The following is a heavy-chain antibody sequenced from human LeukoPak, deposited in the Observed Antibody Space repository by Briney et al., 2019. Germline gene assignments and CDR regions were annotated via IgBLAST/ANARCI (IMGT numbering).Heavy chain of an antibody. D-gene: IGHD3-22*01. V-gene: IGHV4-59*01. CDR2: IYYSGST. CDR1: GGSISSYY. J-gene: IGHJ4*02. Sequence: SETLSLTCTVSGGSISSYYWSWIRQPPGKGLEWIGYIYYSGSTNYNPSLKSRVTISVDTSKNHFSLKLSSVTAADTAVYYCARDRDYYDSSGYSYYFDYWGQGTLVTVSS. CDR3: ARDRDYYDSSGYSYYFDY.